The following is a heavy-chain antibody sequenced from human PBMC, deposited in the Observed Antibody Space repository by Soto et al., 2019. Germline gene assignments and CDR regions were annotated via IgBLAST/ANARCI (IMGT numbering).Heavy chain of an antibody. J-gene: IGHJ4*02. D-gene: IGHD6-19*01. Sequence: VGSLRLSCAASGFTFSRYGMHWVRQAPGRGLEWVAVIWYDGSNIYYADSVKGRFTISRDNSKDTLDLQMNSLRAEDTAVYYCARDREQWLVGYYFDYWGQGTLVTVSS. V-gene: IGHV3-33*01. CDR3: ARDREQWLVGYYFDY. CDR2: IWYDGSNI. CDR1: GFTFSRYG.